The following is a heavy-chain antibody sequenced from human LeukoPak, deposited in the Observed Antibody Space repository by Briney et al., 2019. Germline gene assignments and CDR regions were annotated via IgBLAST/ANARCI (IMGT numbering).Heavy chain of an antibody. D-gene: IGHD3-22*01. Sequence: SETLSLTCTVSGAPISSYYWSWIRQPPGKGLEWIGDIYYSGSIKYNPSLKSRVTMSVDTSKNQFSLKLSSVTAADTAVYYCARENPSGYYNRPIDYWGQGTLVTVSS. J-gene: IGHJ4*02. CDR2: IYYSGSI. CDR3: ARENPSGYYNRPIDY. CDR1: GAPISSYY. V-gene: IGHV4-59*01.